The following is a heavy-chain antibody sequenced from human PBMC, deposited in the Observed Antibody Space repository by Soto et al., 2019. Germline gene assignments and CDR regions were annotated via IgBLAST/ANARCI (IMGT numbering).Heavy chain of an antibody. V-gene: IGHV3-21*01. J-gene: IGHJ4*02. CDR2: ISSSSSYI. Sequence: EVQLVESGGGLVKPGGSLRLSCAASGFTFSSYSMNWVRQAPGKGLEWVSSISSSSSYIYYADSVKGRFTISRDNANNSRYLQMNSLRAEATAVSYCASYNNDYTLCDYWGQGTLFTVAS. CDR1: GFTFSSYS. D-gene: IGHD4-4*01. CDR3: ASYNNDYTLCDY.